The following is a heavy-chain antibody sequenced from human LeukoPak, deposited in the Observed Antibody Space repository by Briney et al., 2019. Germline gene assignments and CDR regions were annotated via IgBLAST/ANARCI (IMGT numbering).Heavy chain of an antibody. J-gene: IGHJ4*02. V-gene: IGHV3-21*01. CDR3: ARGKEPVAGTSFDVY. D-gene: IGHD6-19*01. CDR2: ISSSSSYI. Sequence: GGSLRLSCAASGFTFSSYSMNWVRQAPGKGLEWVSSISSSSSYIYYADSVKGRFTISRDNAKNTVYLQMNSLRAEDTAVYYCARGKEPVAGTSFDVYWGQGTLVTVSS. CDR1: GFTFSSYS.